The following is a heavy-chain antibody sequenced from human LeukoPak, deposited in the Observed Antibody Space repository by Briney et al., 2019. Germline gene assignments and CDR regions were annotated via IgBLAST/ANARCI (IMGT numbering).Heavy chain of an antibody. V-gene: IGHV3-23*01. Sequence: GGSLRLSCAASGFTFSSYAMSWVRQAPGKGLEWVSTISGSGGSTYYADSVKGRFTISRDNSKNTLYLQMNSLRVEDTAVYYCAKGGDSNYGYFDYWGQGILVTVSS. D-gene: IGHD4-11*01. CDR3: AKGGDSNYGYFDY. J-gene: IGHJ4*02. CDR1: GFTFSSYA. CDR2: ISGSGGST.